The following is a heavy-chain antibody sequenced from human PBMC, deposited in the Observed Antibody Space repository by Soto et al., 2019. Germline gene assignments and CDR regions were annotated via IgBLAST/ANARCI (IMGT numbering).Heavy chain of an antibody. J-gene: IGHJ3*02. D-gene: IGHD3-3*01. CDR2: IHYSGST. CDR3: AKNLYGYYVNPDI. Sequence: AETLCLTCTLYVGYIGNYYWTRLRQPPGKGLEWIGYIHYSGSTLYNPSLKSRVTISVDKSRNQFSLKLSSVTAADTAVYFCAKNLYGYYVNPDIWGQGTMVTGSS. CDR1: VGYIGNYY. V-gene: IGHV4-59*01.